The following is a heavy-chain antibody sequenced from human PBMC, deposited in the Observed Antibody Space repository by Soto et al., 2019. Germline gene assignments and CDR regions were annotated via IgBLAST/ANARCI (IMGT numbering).Heavy chain of an antibody. CDR2: IIPIFGTG. V-gene: IGHV1-69*01. Sequence: QVQLVQSWAEVKKPGSSVKVSCKASGGTFSSYAISWVRQAPGQGLEWMGGIIPIFGTGNYAQKFQGRVTIAPDESTSTAYMELSRLRSDVTAAYYCARATSRDGYNYRHGDYYYYGMAVWSQRTPVTVSS. CDR3: ARATSRDGYNYRHGDYYYYGMAV. J-gene: IGHJ6*02. CDR1: GGTFSSYA. D-gene: IGHD5-12*01.